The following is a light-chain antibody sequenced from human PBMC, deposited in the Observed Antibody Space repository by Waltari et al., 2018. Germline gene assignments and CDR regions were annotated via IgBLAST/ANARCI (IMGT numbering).Light chain of an antibody. CDR3: AAWDDSLNGVV. Sequence: QSVLTQPPSASGTPGQRVTISCSGSSSNIGSNTVNWYQQLPGTAPTLLIYCNSPRPAGVPDRFSGSKSGTSASLAISGLQSEYEADYYCAAWDDSLNGVVFGGGTKLTVL. V-gene: IGLV1-44*01. CDR2: CNS. J-gene: IGLJ2*01. CDR1: SSNIGSNT.